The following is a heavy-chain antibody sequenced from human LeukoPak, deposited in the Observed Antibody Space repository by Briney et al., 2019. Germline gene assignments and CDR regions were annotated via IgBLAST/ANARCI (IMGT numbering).Heavy chain of an antibody. D-gene: IGHD3-10*01. CDR2: IYGNDHK. V-gene: IGHV2-5*01. CDR1: GFSLNTAAVG. Sequence: SGPTLVNPTQTLTLTCSFSGFSLNTAAVGVAWIRQPPGKALKWLALIYGNDHKRYSPSLQSRLTITKGTSKNQVVLTMTSMDPVDTATYYCAHDSPGNYGFDFWGQGTLVTVSS. J-gene: IGHJ4*02. CDR3: AHDSPGNYGFDF.